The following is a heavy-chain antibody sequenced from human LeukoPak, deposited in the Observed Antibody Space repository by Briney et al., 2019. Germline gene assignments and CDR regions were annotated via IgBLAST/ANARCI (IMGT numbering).Heavy chain of an antibody. Sequence: GSLRLSCAASGFTFNNYAMSWVRQPPGKGLEWIGEINHSGSTNYNPSLKSRVTISVDTSKNQYSLKLSSVTAADTAVYYCARGTGRDGYNHDWGQGTLVTVSS. V-gene: IGHV4-34*01. CDR1: GFTFNNYA. D-gene: IGHD5-24*01. J-gene: IGHJ4*02. CDR3: ARGTGRDGYNHD. CDR2: INHSGST.